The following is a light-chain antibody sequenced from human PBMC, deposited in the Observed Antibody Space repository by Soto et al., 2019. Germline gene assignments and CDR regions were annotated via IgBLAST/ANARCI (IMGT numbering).Light chain of an antibody. Sequence: DIVMTQSPLSLPVTPGEPASISCRSSHSLLHSNGYNYLDWYLQKPGRAPKLLIYRASSLESGVPSRFSGSGSGTDFTLTISSLQPEDFATYYCQQANSFPWTFGQGTKVDIK. CDR1: HSLLHSNGYNY. CDR2: RAS. CDR3: QQANSFPWT. V-gene: IGKV2-28*01. J-gene: IGKJ1*01.